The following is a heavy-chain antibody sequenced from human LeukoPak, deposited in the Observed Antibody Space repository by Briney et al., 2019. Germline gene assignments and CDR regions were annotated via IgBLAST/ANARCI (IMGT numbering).Heavy chain of an antibody. Sequence: ASVKVSCKASGYTFTGYYMHWVRQAPGQGLEWMGWISAYNGNTSYAQKLQGRVTMTTDTTTSTAYMELRSLRSDDTAVYYCAREMGVVVVPAALDYWGQGTLVTVSS. J-gene: IGHJ4*02. D-gene: IGHD2-2*01. CDR3: AREMGVVVVPAALDY. CDR1: GYTFTGYY. CDR2: ISAYNGNT. V-gene: IGHV1-18*04.